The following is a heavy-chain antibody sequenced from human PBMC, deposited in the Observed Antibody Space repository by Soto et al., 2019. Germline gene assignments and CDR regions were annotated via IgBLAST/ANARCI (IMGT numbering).Heavy chain of an antibody. CDR2: SFYSGIT. J-gene: IGHJ6*02. CDR3: ARWSGVGVAGMDV. Sequence: QVQLQESGPRLVKPLQTLSLTCTVSGDSINSGDYYWSWIRQPPGRGLEWVGYSFYSGITDYNPSRTSRITISMDTSKNQCSLRLNSVTAADTAVYVCARWSGVGVAGMDVWGQGTTVSVSS. V-gene: IGHV4-30-4*01. D-gene: IGHD3-10*01. CDR1: GDSINSGDYY.